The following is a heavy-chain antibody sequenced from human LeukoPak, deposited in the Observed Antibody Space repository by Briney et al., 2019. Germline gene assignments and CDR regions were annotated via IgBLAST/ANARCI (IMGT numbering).Heavy chain of an antibody. J-gene: IGHJ5*02. CDR3: ARDRSFYRA. Sequence: GASVKVSCKASGYIFTNFEITWVRQAPGQGLEWMGWISPYNGDTDYPQKFQDGVTMTTDTSTSTAYMELRSLRSDDTAVYYCARDRSFYRAWGQGTLVTVSS. CDR2: ISPYNGDT. CDR1: GYIFTNFE. V-gene: IGHV1-18*01. D-gene: IGHD2/OR15-2a*01.